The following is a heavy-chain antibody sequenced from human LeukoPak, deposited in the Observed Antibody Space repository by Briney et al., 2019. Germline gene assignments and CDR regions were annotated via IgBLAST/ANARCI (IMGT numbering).Heavy chain of an antibody. D-gene: IGHD3-22*01. CDR1: GYSFSIYG. Sequence: GASVKVSCKASGYSFSIYGITWARQAPGQGLEWMGWISAYNGNTNYAQKLQGRVTMTTDTSTSTAYMELRSLRSDDTAVYYCARGGGYYDSSGSFDYWGQGTLVTVSS. J-gene: IGHJ4*02. CDR3: ARGGGYYDSSGSFDY. CDR2: ISAYNGNT. V-gene: IGHV1-18*01.